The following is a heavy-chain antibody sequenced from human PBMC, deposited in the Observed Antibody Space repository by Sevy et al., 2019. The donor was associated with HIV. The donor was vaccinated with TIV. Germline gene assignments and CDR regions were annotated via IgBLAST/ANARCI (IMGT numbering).Heavy chain of an antibody. J-gene: IGHJ5*02. CDR2: IYHSGST. CDR3: ARGDSSGYETWFDP. Sequence: SETLSLTCAVSGGSISSGGYSWSWIRQPPGKGLEWIGYIYHSGSTYYNPSLKSRVTISVDRSKNQFSLKLSSVTAADTAVYYCARGDSSGYETWFDPWGQGTLVTVSS. CDR1: GGSISSGGYS. D-gene: IGHD3-22*01. V-gene: IGHV4-30-2*01.